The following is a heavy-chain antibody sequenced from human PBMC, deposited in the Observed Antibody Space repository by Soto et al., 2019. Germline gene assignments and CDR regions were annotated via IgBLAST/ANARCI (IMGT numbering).Heavy chain of an antibody. V-gene: IGHV1-69*01. Sequence: QVQLVQSGAEVKKPGSSVKVSCKASGGTFSSYAISWVRQAPGQGLEWMGGIIPIFGTANYAQKFQGRVRITSDESTNTAYMELSSLRSEDTAVYYCAREEQTTGTRGNWFDPWGQGTLVTVSS. D-gene: IGHD4-17*01. J-gene: IGHJ5*02. CDR3: AREEQTTGTRGNWFDP. CDR1: GGTFSSYA. CDR2: IIPIFGTA.